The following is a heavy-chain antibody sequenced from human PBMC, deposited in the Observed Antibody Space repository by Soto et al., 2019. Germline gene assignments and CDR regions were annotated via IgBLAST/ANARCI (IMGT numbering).Heavy chain of an antibody. Sequence: ESGGGVVQPGRSLRLSCAASGFTFSSYAMHWVRQAPGKGLEWVAVISYDGSNKYYADSVKGRFTISRDNSKNTLYLQMNSRRAEDTAVYYCARDRISSGGYVDNNWFDPWGQGTLVTVSS. V-gene: IGHV3-30-3*01. CDR2: ISYDGSNK. J-gene: IGHJ5*02. CDR1: GFTFSSYA. D-gene: IGHD6-19*01. CDR3: ARDRISSGGYVDNNWFDP.